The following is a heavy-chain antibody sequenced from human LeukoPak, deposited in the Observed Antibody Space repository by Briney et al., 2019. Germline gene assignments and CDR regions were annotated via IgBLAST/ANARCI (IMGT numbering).Heavy chain of an antibody. D-gene: IGHD3-22*01. Sequence: SETLSLTCAVYGGSFSGYYWSWIRQPPGKGLEWIGEINHSGSTNYNPSLKSRVTISVDTSKNQFSLKLSSVTAADTAMYYCARVLHDSSGYLYDYWGQGTLVTVSS. CDR1: GGSFSGYY. V-gene: IGHV4-34*01. CDR2: INHSGST. J-gene: IGHJ4*02. CDR3: ARVLHDSSGYLYDY.